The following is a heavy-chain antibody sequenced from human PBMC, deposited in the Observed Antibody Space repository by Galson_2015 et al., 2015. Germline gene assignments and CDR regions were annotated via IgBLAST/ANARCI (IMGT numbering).Heavy chain of an antibody. CDR2: ISWNSGSI. J-gene: IGHJ4*02. CDR1: GFTFDDYA. D-gene: IGHD3-9*01. V-gene: IGHV3-9*01. Sequence: SLRLSCAASGFTFDDYAMHWVRQAPGKGLEWVSGISWNSGSIGYADSVKGRFTISRDNAKNSLYLQMNSLRAEDTALYYCAKTLRYFDWLSMGWDYWGQGTLVTVSS. CDR3: AKTLRYFDWLSMGWDY.